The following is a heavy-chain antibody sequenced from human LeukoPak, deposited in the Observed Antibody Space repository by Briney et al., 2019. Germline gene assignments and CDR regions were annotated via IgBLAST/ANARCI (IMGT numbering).Heavy chain of an antibody. CDR1: GFTFSSYS. D-gene: IGHD6-13*01. CDR3: ARGAVAAATCFDP. CDR2: ISSSSSYI. Sequence: PGGSLRLSCAASGFTFSSYSMNWVRQAPGKGLEWVSSISSSSSYIYYADSVKGRFTISRDNAKNSLYLQMNSLRAEDTAVYYCARGAVAAATCFDPWGQGTLVTVSS. V-gene: IGHV3-21*01. J-gene: IGHJ5*02.